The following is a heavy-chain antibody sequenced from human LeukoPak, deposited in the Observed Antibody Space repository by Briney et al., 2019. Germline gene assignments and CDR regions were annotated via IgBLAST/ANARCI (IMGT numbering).Heavy chain of an antibody. Sequence: SETLSLTCTVSGGSFSSSTYYWGWVRQPPGKGLEWIGSIHYSGSTYYTPSLKSRVTISVDTSKNQFSLKLSSVTAADTAVYYCARGSPPPYYYGSGSYPKKGPFDPWGQGTLVTVSS. CDR1: GGSFSSSTYY. D-gene: IGHD3-10*01. J-gene: IGHJ5*02. V-gene: IGHV4-39*01. CDR3: ARGSPPPYYYGSGSYPKKGPFDP. CDR2: IHYSGST.